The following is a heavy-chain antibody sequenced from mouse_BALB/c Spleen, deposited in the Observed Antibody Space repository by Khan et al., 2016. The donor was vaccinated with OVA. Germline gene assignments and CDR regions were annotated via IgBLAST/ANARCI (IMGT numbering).Heavy chain of an antibody. D-gene: IGHD3-2*02. V-gene: IGHV3-2*02. CDR2: ISYSGNT. Sequence: EVGLVESGPGLVKPSQSLSLTCTVTGYSITSDYAWNWIRQFPGNKLEWMGYISYSGNTKYNPSLKSRISITRDTSKNQFFLQLNFVTIEDTATYYCARIQGGDFDYWGQGTTLTVSS. CDR1: GYSITSDYA. CDR3: ARIQGGDFDY. J-gene: IGHJ2*01.